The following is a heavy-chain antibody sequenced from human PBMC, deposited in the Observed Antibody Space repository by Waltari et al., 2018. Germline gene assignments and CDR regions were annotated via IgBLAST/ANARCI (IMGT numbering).Heavy chain of an antibody. J-gene: IGHJ5*02. CDR1: DGSISSSTYY. CDR3: ARQYRYCSGGSCYSSGWFDP. V-gene: IGHV4-39*01. Sequence: QLQLQESGPGLVKPSETLSLTCTVSDGSISSSTYYWGWIRQPPGKGLEWIGSIYYSGSTYYNPSLKSRVTISVDTSKNQFSRKLSSVTAADTAVYYCARQYRYCSGGSCYSSGWFDPWGQGTLVTVSS. D-gene: IGHD2-15*01. CDR2: IYYSGST.